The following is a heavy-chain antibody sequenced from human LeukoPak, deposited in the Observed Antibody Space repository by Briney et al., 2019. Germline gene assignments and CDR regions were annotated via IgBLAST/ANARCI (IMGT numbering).Heavy chain of an antibody. D-gene: IGHD6-13*01. CDR1: GFTFSSYS. CDR2: ISSSSSYI. Sequence: PGGSLRLSCAASGFTFSSYSMNWVRQAPGKGLEWVSSISSSSSYIYYADSVKGRFTISRDNAKNSLYLQMNSLRAEDTAVYYCARGVTGYSSSWYWDEGFDYWGQGTLVTVSS. V-gene: IGHV3-21*01. CDR3: ARGVTGYSSSWYWDEGFDY. J-gene: IGHJ4*02.